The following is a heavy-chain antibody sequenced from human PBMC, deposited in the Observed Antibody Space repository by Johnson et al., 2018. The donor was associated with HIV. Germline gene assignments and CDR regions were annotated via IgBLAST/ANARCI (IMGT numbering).Heavy chain of an antibody. J-gene: IGHJ3*02. V-gene: IGHV3-7*01. Sequence: VQLVESGGGVVQPGRSLRLSCAATGFTFSSYWMSWVRQAPGKGLEWVANIKQDGSEKYYVDSVKGRFTISRDNTKNSLYLQMNSLRAEDTAVYYCARAGLDAFDIWGQGTMVTVSS. CDR2: IKQDGSEK. CDR3: ARAGLDAFDI. CDR1: GFTFSSYW.